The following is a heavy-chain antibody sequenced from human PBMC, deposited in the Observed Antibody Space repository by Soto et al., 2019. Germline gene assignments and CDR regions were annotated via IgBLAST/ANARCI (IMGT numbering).Heavy chain of an antibody. J-gene: IGHJ6*02. D-gene: IGHD3-10*01. CDR1: GYSISSGYY. Sequence: KSSETLSLTCAVSGYSISSGYYWGWIRQPPGKGLEWIGSIYHSGSTYYNPSLKSRVTISVDTSKNQFSLKLSSVTAADTAVYYCARVLLWFGELLNYYGMDVWGQGTTVTVSS. CDR3: ARVLLWFGELLNYYGMDV. V-gene: IGHV4-38-2*01. CDR2: IYHSGST.